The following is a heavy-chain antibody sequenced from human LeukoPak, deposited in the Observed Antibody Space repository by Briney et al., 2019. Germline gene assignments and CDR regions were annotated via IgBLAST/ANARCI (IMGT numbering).Heavy chain of an antibody. D-gene: IGHD4-17*01. V-gene: IGHV1-69*04. Sequence: SVKVSCKASGGTFSSYAISWVRQAPGQGLEWMGRIIPILGIANYAQKFQGRVTITADKSTSTAYMELSSLRSEDTAVYYCARVSVTTYYYYGMDVWGQGTTVTVSS. CDR1: GGTFSSYA. CDR2: IIPILGIA. CDR3: ARVSVTTYYYYGMDV. J-gene: IGHJ6*02.